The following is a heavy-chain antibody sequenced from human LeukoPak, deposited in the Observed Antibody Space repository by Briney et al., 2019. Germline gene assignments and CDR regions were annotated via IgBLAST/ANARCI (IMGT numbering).Heavy chain of an antibody. D-gene: IGHD3/OR15-3a*01. V-gene: IGHV3-7*01. CDR2: IKQDGSET. Sequence: GGSLRLSCAVSRINFNSYWMTWVRQAPGKGLEWVANIKQDGSETYYMDSVKGRFSISRDNAKNSLYLQMNSLRAEDTAVYYWARALSDFWTGYFFDSWGQGTLVTVSS. CDR3: ARALSDFWTGYFFDS. CDR1: RINFNSYW. J-gene: IGHJ4*02.